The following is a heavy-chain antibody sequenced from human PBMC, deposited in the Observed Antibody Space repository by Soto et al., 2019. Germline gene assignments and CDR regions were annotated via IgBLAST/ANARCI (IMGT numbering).Heavy chain of an antibody. J-gene: IGHJ6*02. V-gene: IGHV3-33*01. Sequence: PGVSLRLSFSASVFPLSHYRMHWVRQAPGKGLECVAIIWHDGNNKYYADSVRGRFIISRDNSKNSLYLQMNSLRAEDTAVYYCASDLVGASDSYGLDVWGQGTPVNVSS. D-gene: IGHD1-26*01. CDR2: IWHDGNNK. CDR1: VFPLSHYR. CDR3: ASDLVGASDSYGLDV.